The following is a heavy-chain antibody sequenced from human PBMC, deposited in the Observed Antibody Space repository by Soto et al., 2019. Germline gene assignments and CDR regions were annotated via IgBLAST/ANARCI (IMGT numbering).Heavy chain of an antibody. CDR3: SRELCRGGNCYTYYLDS. CDR2: ISTDGSNT. Sequence: GSLRLSCSAPTSIFSNYWMHWVRQLPGKGLEWVSHISTDGSNTNYANSVKGRFTISRDNAKSTSTLHLHMNSLRAEDTAVYFCSRELCRGGNCYTYYLDSWGKGIKATVCS. V-gene: IGHV3-74*01. J-gene: IGHJ5*01. D-gene: IGHD2-15*01. CDR1: TSIFSNYW.